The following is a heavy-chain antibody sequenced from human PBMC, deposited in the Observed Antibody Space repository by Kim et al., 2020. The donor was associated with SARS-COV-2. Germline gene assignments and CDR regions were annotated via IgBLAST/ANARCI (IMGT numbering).Heavy chain of an antibody. CDR3: ARVASNSGYYYYYYYGMDV. V-gene: IGHV3-7*01. Sequence: GGSLRLSCAASGFTFSSYWMSWVRQAPGKGLEWVANIKQDGSEKYYVDSVKGRFTISRDNAKNSLYLQMNSLRAEDTAVYYCARVASNSGYYYYYYYGMDVWGQGTTVTVSS. D-gene: IGHD3-22*01. J-gene: IGHJ6*02. CDR2: IKQDGSEK. CDR1: GFTFSSYW.